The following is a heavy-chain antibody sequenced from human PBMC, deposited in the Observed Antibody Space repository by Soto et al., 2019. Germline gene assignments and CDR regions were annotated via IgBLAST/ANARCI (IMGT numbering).Heavy chain of an antibody. J-gene: IGHJ4*02. V-gene: IGHV3-23*01. CDR1: GFTFSSYV. Sequence: EVQLLESGGGLVQPGGSLRLSCAASGFTFSSYVMSWVRQAPGKGLEWVSAISGSGGSTYYADSVKGRFTISRDNSKNTLYLQMNSLRAEDTAVYYCAKGGDYVWGSYRPWFDYWGQGTLVTVSS. CDR2: ISGSGGST. CDR3: AKGGDYVWGSYRPWFDY. D-gene: IGHD3-16*02.